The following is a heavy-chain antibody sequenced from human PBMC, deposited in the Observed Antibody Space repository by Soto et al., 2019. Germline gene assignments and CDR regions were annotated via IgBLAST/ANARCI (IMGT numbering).Heavy chain of an antibody. Sequence: QVQLVQSGAEVKKPGSSVKVSCKASVGTFSSYTISWVRQAPGQGLEWMGRIIPILGIANYAQKFQGRVTITADKSTSTAYMELSSLRSEDTAVYYCARVGDQWELLHWGQGTLVTVSS. CDR1: VGTFSSYT. CDR2: IIPILGIA. D-gene: IGHD1-26*01. J-gene: IGHJ4*02. V-gene: IGHV1-69*02. CDR3: ARVGDQWELLH.